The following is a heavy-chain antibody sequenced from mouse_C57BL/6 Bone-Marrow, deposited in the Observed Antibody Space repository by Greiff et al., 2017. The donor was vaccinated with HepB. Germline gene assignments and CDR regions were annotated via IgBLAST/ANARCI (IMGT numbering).Heavy chain of an antibody. J-gene: IGHJ4*01. CDR1: GFTFSDYG. D-gene: IGHD2-4*01. Sequence: EVQLMESGGGLVKPGGSLKLSCAASGFTFSDYGMHWVRQAPEKGLEWVAYISSGSSTIYYADTVKGRFTISRDNAKNTLFLQMTSLRSEDTAMYYCARDRGLRRSHAMDYWGQGTSVTVSS. V-gene: IGHV5-17*01. CDR3: ARDRGLRRSHAMDY. CDR2: ISSGSSTI.